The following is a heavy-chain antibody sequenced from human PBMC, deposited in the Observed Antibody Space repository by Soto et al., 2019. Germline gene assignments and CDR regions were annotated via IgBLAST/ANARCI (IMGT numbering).Heavy chain of an antibody. J-gene: IGHJ6*02. CDR3: ARADYEILTGSYAMDV. CDR1: DDFISSYY. Sequence: SETLSLTCTVSDDFISSYYWNWIRQPAGKGLEWIGRVSTNGATNYNPSLESRVSMSVDTSKNQFSLKLTSVTAADTAVYFCARADYEILTGSYAMDVWGQGTTVTVSS. D-gene: IGHD3-9*01. CDR2: VSTNGAT. V-gene: IGHV4-4*07.